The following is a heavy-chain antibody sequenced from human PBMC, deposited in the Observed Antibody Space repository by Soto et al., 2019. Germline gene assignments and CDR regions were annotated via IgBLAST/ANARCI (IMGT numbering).Heavy chain of an antibody. Sequence: QVQLVQSGAEVKKPGSSVKVSRKASGGTFSSYAISWVRQAPGQGLEWMGGIIPIFGTANYAQKFQGRVTITADESTSTAYMELSSLRSEDTAVYYCASPAHIVGATGYFQHWGQGTLVTVSS. D-gene: IGHD1-26*01. CDR1: GGTFSSYA. J-gene: IGHJ1*01. V-gene: IGHV1-69*01. CDR2: IIPIFGTA. CDR3: ASPAHIVGATGYFQH.